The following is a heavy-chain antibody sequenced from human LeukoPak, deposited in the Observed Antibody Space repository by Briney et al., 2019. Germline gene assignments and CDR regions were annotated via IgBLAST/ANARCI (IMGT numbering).Heavy chain of an antibody. J-gene: IGHJ5*02. CDR1: NGSIIDSHSY. CDR2: VYYSGST. D-gene: IGHD2-21*01. CDR3: SRDKLNGTRYSNDLHWFDP. V-gene: IGHV4-39*07. Sequence: PSETLSLTCIVSNGSIIDSHSYWGWIRQPPGKGLEWIGTVYYSGSTYNNPSLRGRVTMSVDTAKNQFSLRLNSVTAADTALYFCSRDKLNGTRYSNDLHWFDPSGQGIPVTVSS.